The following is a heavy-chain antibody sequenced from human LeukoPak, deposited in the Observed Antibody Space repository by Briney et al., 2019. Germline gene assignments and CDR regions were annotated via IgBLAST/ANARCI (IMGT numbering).Heavy chain of an antibody. Sequence: GGSLRLSCAASGFTFSSSAMSWGRQAPGKGLEWGSTISGSGGSTYYADSAKGRFTTSRDNSKNTLYLQMYSLRAEDTAVYYCAKIPMYCSGGSCYTPYWGQGTLVTVSS. CDR1: GFTFSSSA. J-gene: IGHJ4*02. D-gene: IGHD2-15*01. CDR3: AKIPMYCSGGSCYTPY. CDR2: ISGSGGST. V-gene: IGHV3-23*01.